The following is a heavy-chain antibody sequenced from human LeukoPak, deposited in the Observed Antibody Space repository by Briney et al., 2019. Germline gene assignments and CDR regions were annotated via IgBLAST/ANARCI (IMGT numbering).Heavy chain of an antibody. J-gene: IGHJ4*02. CDR1: GFTFSTYA. Sequence: GGSLRLSCAASGFTFSTYAMHWVRQAPGKGLEWVAVIPYDGSNKYYADSVKGRFTISRENSKNRLYLQMNSLRAEDTAVYYCARAEGYGGELDSWGQGALVTVSS. D-gene: IGHD4-23*01. CDR3: ARAEGYGGELDS. CDR2: IPYDGSNK. V-gene: IGHV3-30*04.